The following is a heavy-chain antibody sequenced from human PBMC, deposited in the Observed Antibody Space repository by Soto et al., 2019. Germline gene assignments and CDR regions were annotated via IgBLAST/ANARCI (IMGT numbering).Heavy chain of an antibody. Sequence: ASVKVSCKASGYTFTSYGISWVRQAPGQGLEWMGWISANNGNTNYAQKFQGRVTMTRDTSTSTVYMELSSLRSEDTAVYYCARGGLAAAGTLDYWGQGTLVTVS. J-gene: IGHJ4*02. CDR2: ISANNGNT. D-gene: IGHD6-13*01. CDR1: GYTFTSYG. V-gene: IGHV1-18*01. CDR3: ARGGLAAAGTLDY.